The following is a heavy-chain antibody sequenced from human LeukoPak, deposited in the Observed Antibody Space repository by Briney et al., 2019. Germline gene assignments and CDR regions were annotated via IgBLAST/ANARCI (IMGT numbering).Heavy chain of an antibody. CDR3: TRDAPDIVAVPAAVGPFDL. Sequence: SGGSLRLSCAASGFTFSSYAMYWVRRTPGKGLEYVSVISGNGVSTHYATSVKGRFTISRDNSKNMLYLQMGSLRAEDMAVYYCTRDAPDIVAVPAAVGPFDLWGQGTLVTVSS. CDR2: ISGNGVST. J-gene: IGHJ4*02. CDR1: GFTFSSYA. D-gene: IGHD2-2*01. V-gene: IGHV3-64*01.